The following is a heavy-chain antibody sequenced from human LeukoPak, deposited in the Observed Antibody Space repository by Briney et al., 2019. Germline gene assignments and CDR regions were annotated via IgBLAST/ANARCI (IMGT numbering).Heavy chain of an antibody. J-gene: IGHJ3*02. CDR2: IYYSGST. V-gene: IGHV4-59*01. D-gene: IGHD6-13*01. CDR3: ARRFRISSSSSDAFDI. Sequence: SETLSLTCTVSGDSISSYYWSWIRQPPGKGLEWIGEIYYSGSTNYNPSLKSRVTTSVDTSKNQFSLKVRSVTAADTAVYYCARRFRISSSSSDAFDIWGQGTMVTVSS. CDR1: GDSISSYY.